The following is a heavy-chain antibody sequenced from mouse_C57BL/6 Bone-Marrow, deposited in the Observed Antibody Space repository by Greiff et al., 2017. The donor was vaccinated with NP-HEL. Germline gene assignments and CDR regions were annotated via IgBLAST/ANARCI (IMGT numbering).Heavy chain of an antibody. CDR1: GYAFTNYL. J-gene: IGHJ1*03. CDR3: ARGGTTVVAPYWYFDV. CDR2: INPGSGGT. Sequence: QVQLQQSGAELVRPGTSVKVSCKASGYAFTNYLIEWVKQRPGQGLEWIGVINPGSGGTNYNEKFKGKATLTADKSSSTAYMQLSSRTSEDSAVYFCARGGTTVVAPYWYFDVWGTGTTVTVSS. D-gene: IGHD1-1*01. V-gene: IGHV1-54*01.